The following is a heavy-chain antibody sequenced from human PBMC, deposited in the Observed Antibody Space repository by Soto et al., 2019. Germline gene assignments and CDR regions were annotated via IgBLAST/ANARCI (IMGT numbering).Heavy chain of an antibody. CDR3: ARDRGDYEGLVPYYFDH. Sequence: EVQLVESGGGLVKPGGSLRLSCAASGFTFSSYSMHWVRQAPGKGLEWVSSISSRSRSIYYADSQKGRFTISRDNTKNSLYLQMNNLRAEDTAVYYCARDRGDYEGLVPYYFDHWGQGTLVTASS. CDR2: ISSRSRSI. D-gene: IGHD4-17*01. CDR1: GFTFSSYS. V-gene: IGHV3-21*01. J-gene: IGHJ4*02.